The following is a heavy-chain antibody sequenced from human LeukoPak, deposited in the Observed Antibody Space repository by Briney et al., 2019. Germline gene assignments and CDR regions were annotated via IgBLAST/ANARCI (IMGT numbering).Heavy chain of an antibody. Sequence: GGSLRLSWAASGSAFSKDWMDWVREAPGKGLAGVGRIKSKTDGGTTDYAAPVKGRFSISRDDSKNTLYLQMDSLKTEDTAVYYCTNFNDRDAFDIWGQGTMVTVSS. D-gene: IGHD3-22*01. CDR1: GSAFSKDW. CDR3: TNFNDRDAFDI. V-gene: IGHV3-15*01. J-gene: IGHJ3*02. CDR2: IKSKTDGGTT.